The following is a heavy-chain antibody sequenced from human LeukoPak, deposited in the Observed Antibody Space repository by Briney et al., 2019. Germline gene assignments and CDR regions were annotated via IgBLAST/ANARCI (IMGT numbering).Heavy chain of an antibody. CDR2: IYHSGST. Sequence: PSETLSLTCTVSGGSISSYYWGWIRQPPGKGLEWIGSIYHSGSTYYNPSLKSRVTISVDTSKNQFSLKLSSVTAADTAVYYCARTVAGTNWFDPWGQGTLVTVSS. D-gene: IGHD6-19*01. J-gene: IGHJ5*02. CDR1: GGSISSYY. V-gene: IGHV4-38-2*02. CDR3: ARTVAGTNWFDP.